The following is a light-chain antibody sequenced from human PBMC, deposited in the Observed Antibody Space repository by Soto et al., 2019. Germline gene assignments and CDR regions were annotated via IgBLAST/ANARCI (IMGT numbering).Light chain of an antibody. CDR2: DAS. J-gene: IGKJ4*01. CDR1: QSFTSN. Sequence: EIVLTQSPGTLSLSPGERATLSFRASQSFTSNFLAWYRQKPGQAPRLLIYDASNRATGIPARFSGSRSGTESTLTINSLQSEDFAVYYCQRYNNWPLTFGGGTKWIS. CDR3: QRYNNWPLT. V-gene: IGKV3D-15*01.